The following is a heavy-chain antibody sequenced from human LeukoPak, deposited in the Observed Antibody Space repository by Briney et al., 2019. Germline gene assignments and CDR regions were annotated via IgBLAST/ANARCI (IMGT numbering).Heavy chain of an antibody. J-gene: IGHJ4*02. CDR2: ISYDGNYK. D-gene: IGHD3-16*01. CDR3: VRDRDAVYYFDY. V-gene: IGHV3-30-3*01. CDR1: GFTFSSYA. Sequence: GRSLRLSCAASGFTFSSYAMHWVRQAPGKGLEWVAVISYDGNYKYYADSVKGRFTISRDNSKNTLYLQMNSLRAQDTAVYYCVRDRDAVYYFDYWGQGTLVTVSS.